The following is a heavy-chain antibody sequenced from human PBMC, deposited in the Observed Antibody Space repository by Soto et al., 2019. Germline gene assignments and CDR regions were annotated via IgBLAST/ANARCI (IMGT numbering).Heavy chain of an antibody. D-gene: IGHD2-2*01. CDR3: ARDPPPQRYCSSTSCRGPAAWDNWFDP. V-gene: IGHV1-18*01. CDR1: GYTFTSYG. J-gene: IGHJ5*02. CDR2: ISAYNGNT. Sequence: ASVKVSCKASGYTFTSYGISWVRQAPGQGLEWMGWISAYNGNTNYAQKLQGRVTMTTDTSTSTAYMELRSLRSGDTAVYYCARDPPPQRYCSSTSCRGPAAWDNWFDPWGQGTLVTVSS.